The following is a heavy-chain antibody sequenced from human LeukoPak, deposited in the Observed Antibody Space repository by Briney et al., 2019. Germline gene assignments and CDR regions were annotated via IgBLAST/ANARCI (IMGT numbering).Heavy chain of an antibody. CDR2: ISAYNGNT. Sequence: GASVKVSCKASGYTFTSYGISWVRQAPGQGLKWMGWISAYNGNTNYAQKLQGRVTMTTDTSTSTAYMELRSLRSDDTAVYYCARAVARLEKSYYYYMDVWGKGTTVTVSS. V-gene: IGHV1-18*01. CDR3: ARAVARLEKSYYYYMDV. CDR1: GYTFTSYG. J-gene: IGHJ6*03. D-gene: IGHD3-16*01.